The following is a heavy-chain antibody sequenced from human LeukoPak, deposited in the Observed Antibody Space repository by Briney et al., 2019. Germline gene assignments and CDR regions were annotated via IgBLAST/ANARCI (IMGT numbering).Heavy chain of an antibody. CDR1: GFTFSSNW. CDR2: IRQDGSEK. Sequence: GGSLRLSCAASGFTFSSNWMSWVRQVPGKGLEWVANIRQDGSEKYYVDSVKGRFTISRDNAKNSLYLQMNSLRAEDMAVYYCARGLGINGLALDMWGQGTMVTVSS. CDR3: ARGLGINGLALDM. D-gene: IGHD3-10*01. J-gene: IGHJ3*02. V-gene: IGHV3-7*05.